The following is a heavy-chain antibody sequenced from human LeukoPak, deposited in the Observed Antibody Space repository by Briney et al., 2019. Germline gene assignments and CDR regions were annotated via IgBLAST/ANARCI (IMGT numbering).Heavy chain of an antibody. CDR3: ASQQLQWRESYYFDD. V-gene: IGHV1-2*02. CDR1: GSIFTGNY. Sequence: PSVKVSCKASGSIFTGNYSHWFRRAPGQRLEWMGWFNPNSGGTKYAQKFQGRVTMTRDTSISTAYMELSRLGSDDTALYYCASQQLQWRESYYFDDWGQGTLVTVSS. CDR2: FNPNSGGT. J-gene: IGHJ4*02. D-gene: IGHD5-24*01.